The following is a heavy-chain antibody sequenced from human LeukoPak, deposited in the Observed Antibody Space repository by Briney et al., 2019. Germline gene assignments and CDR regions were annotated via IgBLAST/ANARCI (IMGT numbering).Heavy chain of an antibody. D-gene: IGHD6-13*01. Sequence: SETLSLTCTVSGGSISSSSYYWGWIRQPPGKGLEWIGSIYYSGSTYYNPSLKSRVTISVDTSKNQFSLKLSSVTAADTAVYYCARGQGGGSSSWYWALLNYFDYWGQGTLVTVSS. V-gene: IGHV4-39*07. CDR1: GGSISSSSYY. J-gene: IGHJ4*02. CDR2: IYYSGST. CDR3: ARGQGGGSSSWYWALLNYFDY.